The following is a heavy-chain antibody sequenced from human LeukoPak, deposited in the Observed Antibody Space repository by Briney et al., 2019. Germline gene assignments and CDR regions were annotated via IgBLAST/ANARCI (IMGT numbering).Heavy chain of an antibody. D-gene: IGHD3-22*01. V-gene: IGHV4-30-4*08. CDR2: IYYSGST. Sequence: PSETLSLTCTVSGGSISSGDYYWSWIRQPPGKGLEWIGYIYYSGSTYYNPSLKSRVTISVDTSKNQFSLKLSSVTAADTAVYYCARDLQYYYDSSGFVHGAFDIWGQGTMVTVSS. CDR1: GGSISSGDYY. J-gene: IGHJ3*02. CDR3: ARDLQYYYDSSGFVHGAFDI.